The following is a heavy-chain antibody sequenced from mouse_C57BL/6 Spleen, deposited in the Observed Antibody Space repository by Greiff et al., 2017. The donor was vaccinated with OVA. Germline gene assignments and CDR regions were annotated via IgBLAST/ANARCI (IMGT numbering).Heavy chain of an antibody. CDR1: GFNIKNTY. CDR2: IDPANGNT. V-gene: IGHV14-3*01. CDR3: ARGCYGSSYAMDY. J-gene: IGHJ4*01. Sequence: VQLQQSVAELVRPGASVKLSCTASGFNIKNTYMHWVKQRPEQGLEWIGRIDPANGNTKYAPKFQGKATITADTSSNTAYLQRSSLTSEDTAIYYGARGCYGSSYAMDYWGQGTSVTVSS. D-gene: IGHD1-1*01.